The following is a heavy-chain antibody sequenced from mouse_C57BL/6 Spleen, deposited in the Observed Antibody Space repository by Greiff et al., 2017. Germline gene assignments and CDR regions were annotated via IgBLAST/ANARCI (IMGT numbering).Heavy chain of an antibody. V-gene: IGHV2-3*01. CDR2: IWGDGGT. J-gene: IGHJ1*03. Sequence: QVQLQQSGPGLVAPSQSLSITCTVSGFSLTSYGVSWVRQPPGKGLEWLGVIWGDGGTNYHSALISRLSIGKDNSKSPVFLNLNSLQTEDTATYYCAKLPPSYWYFEVWGTGTTVTVSS. CDR1: GFSLTSYG. CDR3: AKLPPSYWYFEV.